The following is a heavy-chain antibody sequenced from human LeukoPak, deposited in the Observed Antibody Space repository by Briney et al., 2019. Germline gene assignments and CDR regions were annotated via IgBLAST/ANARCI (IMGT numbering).Heavy chain of an antibody. V-gene: IGHV3-23*01. CDR2: ISGSGGST. J-gene: IGHJ4*02. D-gene: IGHD3-16*02. Sequence: GGSLRLSCAASGFTFSSYGMSWVRQAPGKGLEWVSAISGSGGSTYYADSVKGRFTISRGNSKNTLYLQMNSLRAEDTAVYYCAKGHMITFGGVIVPYYFDYWGQGTLVTVSS. CDR3: AKGHMITFGGVIVPYYFDY. CDR1: GFTFSSYG.